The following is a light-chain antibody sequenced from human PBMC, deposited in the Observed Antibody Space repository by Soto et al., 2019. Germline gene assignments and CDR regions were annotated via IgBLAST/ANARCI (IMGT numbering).Light chain of an antibody. V-gene: IGKV1-8*01. Sequence: AIRMTQSPSSFSASTGDRVTITCRASQGISSYLAWYQQKPGKAPKLLIYAASTLQSGVPSRFSGSGSGTGFTLTISCLQSEDFATYYCQQYYSYPHTFGQGTKVEIK. J-gene: IGKJ1*01. CDR2: AAS. CDR3: QQYYSYPHT. CDR1: QGISSY.